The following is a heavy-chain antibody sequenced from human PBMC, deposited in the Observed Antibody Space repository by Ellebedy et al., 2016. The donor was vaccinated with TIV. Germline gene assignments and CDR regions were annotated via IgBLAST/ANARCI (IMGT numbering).Heavy chain of an antibody. CDR1: GYTFTGYY. CDR2: MNPNSGNT. V-gene: IGHV1-8*02. CDR3: ARGPFMITFGGVIMDV. J-gene: IGHJ6*02. Sequence: AASVKVSCKASGYTFTGYYMHWVRQAPGQGLEWMGWMNPNSGNTEYAQKFQGRVTMTRNTSITTAFMELSSLRSEDTDVYYCARGPFMITFGGVIMDVWGQGTTVTVSS. D-gene: IGHD3-16*02.